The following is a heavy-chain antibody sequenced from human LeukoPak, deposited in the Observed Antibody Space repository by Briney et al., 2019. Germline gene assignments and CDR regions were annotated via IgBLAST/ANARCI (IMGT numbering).Heavy chain of an antibody. J-gene: IGHJ3*02. CDR2: INHSGST. CDR3: ARHAIVVVPAAIFAFDI. CDR1: GDSISNYY. D-gene: IGHD2-2*01. V-gene: IGHV4-34*01. Sequence: PSETLSLTCTVSGDSISNYYWSWIRQPPGKGLEWIGEINHSGSTNYNPSLKSRVTISVDTSKNQFSLKLSSVTAADTAVYYCARHAIVVVPAAIFAFDIWGQGTMVTVSS.